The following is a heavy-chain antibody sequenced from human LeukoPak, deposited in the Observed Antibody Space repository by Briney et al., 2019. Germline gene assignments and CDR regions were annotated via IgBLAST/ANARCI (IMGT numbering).Heavy chain of an antibody. CDR1: GGSISSYY. V-gene: IGHV4-4*07. CDR3: ARVGRSLSGSHYYFDY. J-gene: IGHJ4*02. D-gene: IGHD1-26*01. CDR2: IYTSGST. Sequence: SETLSLTCTVSGGSISSYYWSWIRQPAGKGLEWIGRIYTSGSTNYNPSLKSRVTMSVDTSKNQFSLKLGSVTAADTAVYYCARVGRSLSGSHYYFDYWGQGTLVTVSS.